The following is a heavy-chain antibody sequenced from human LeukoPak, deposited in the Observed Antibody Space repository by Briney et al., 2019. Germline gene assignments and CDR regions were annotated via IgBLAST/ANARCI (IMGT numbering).Heavy chain of an antibody. J-gene: IGHJ4*02. Sequence: SETLSLTCTVSGYSISSGYYWGWIRQPPGKGLEWIGSIYHSGSTYYNPSLKSRVTISLDTSKNQFSLKVGSMTAADTAVYYCARAGGYGLIDYWGQGTMVTVSS. D-gene: IGHD5-18*01. CDR3: ARAGGYGLIDY. CDR2: IYHSGST. V-gene: IGHV4-38-2*02. CDR1: GYSISSGYY.